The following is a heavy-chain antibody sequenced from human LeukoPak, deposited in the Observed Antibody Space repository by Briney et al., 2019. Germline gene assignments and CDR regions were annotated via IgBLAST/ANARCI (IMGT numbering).Heavy chain of an antibody. J-gene: IGHJ4*02. CDR3: ARGDKFSGDY. V-gene: IGHV3-7*04. Sequence: GGSLRLSCAASGFTFSTYWTSWVRQAPGKGLEWVANIHQDGNEKYYVDSVKGRFTISRDNAKNSLYLQMNSLRAEDTAVYYCARGDKFSGDYWGQGTLLTVSS. CDR1: GFTFSTYW. CDR2: IHQDGNEK. D-gene: IGHD2-15*01.